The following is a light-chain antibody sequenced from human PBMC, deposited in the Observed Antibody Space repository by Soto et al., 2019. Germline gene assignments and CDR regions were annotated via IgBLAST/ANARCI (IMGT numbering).Light chain of an antibody. CDR2: GAS. CDR1: QSINSE. CDR3: QQGHNWPLT. V-gene: IGKV3-15*01. Sequence: EIVMTQSQPTLSLSPGERAVLSCRASQSINSELAWYQQKPGQPPRLLIYGASTRATGVPARFTGSESGSEFALTISGLQSEDFAVYYCQQGHNWPLTFGQGTRLEI. J-gene: IGKJ2*01.